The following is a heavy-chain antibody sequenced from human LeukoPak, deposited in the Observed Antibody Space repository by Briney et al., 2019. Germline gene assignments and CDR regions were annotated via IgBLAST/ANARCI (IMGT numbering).Heavy chain of an antibody. D-gene: IGHD3-22*01. CDR2: IYYSGST. CDR3: ARVPPYYYDSSGYYTGTHFDY. J-gene: IGHJ4*02. CDR1: GGSISSGGYY. Sequence: PSETLSLTCTVSGGSISSGGYYWSWIRQHPGTGLEWIGYIYYSGSTYYNPSLKSRVTISVDTSKNQFSLKLSSVTAADTAVYYCARVPPYYYDSSGYYTGTHFDYWGQGTLVTVSS. V-gene: IGHV4-31*03.